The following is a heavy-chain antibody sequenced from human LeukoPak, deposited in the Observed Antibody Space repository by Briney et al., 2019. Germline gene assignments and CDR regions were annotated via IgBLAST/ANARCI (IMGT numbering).Heavy chain of an antibody. CDR1: GFTFSSYA. CDR3: AKDRVDTAMVWDYYYYMDV. J-gene: IGHJ6*03. Sequence: PGGSLRLSCAASGFTFSSYAMSWVRQAPGKGLEWVSAISGSGGSTYYADSVKGRFTISRDNSKNTLYLQMNSLRAEDTAVYYCAKDRVDTAMVWDYYYYMDVWGKGTTVTVSS. CDR2: ISGSGGST. D-gene: IGHD5-18*01. V-gene: IGHV3-23*01.